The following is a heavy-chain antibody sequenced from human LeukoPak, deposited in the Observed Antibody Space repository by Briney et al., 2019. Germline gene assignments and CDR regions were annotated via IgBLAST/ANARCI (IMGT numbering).Heavy chain of an antibody. D-gene: IGHD5-18*01. J-gene: IGHJ5*02. CDR1: GGSISSYY. CDR3: ARGMEYSYGPGNWFDP. Sequence: KPSETLSLTCTVSGGSISSYYWSWIRQPPGKGLEWIGYIYYSGSTNYNPSLKSRVTISVDTSKNQFSLKLSSVTAADTAVYYCARGMEYSYGPGNWFDPWGQGTLVTVSS. V-gene: IGHV4-59*01. CDR2: IYYSGST.